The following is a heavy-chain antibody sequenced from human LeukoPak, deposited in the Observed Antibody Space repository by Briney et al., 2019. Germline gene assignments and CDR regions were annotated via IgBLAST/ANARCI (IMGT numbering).Heavy chain of an antibody. Sequence: RTGGSLRLSCAASGFTFSTYAMSWVRQAPGKGLEWVSAIRGSGGGTYYADSVKGRFTISRDNSKNTLYLQMNSLRDEDTALYCCAKAGIGVVGYFDYWGQGTLVTVSS. CDR2: IRGSGGGT. CDR3: AKAGIGVVGYFDY. D-gene: IGHD6-19*01. CDR1: GFTFSTYA. J-gene: IGHJ4*02. V-gene: IGHV3-23*01.